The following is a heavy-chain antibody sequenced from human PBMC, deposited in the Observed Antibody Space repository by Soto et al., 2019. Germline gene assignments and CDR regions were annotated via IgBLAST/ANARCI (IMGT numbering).Heavy chain of an antibody. Sequence: EVQLVESGGDFVQPGGSLRLSCEASGFTFSAFWMHWVRHVPGEGLVWISRTNKDGASSEYADSVKGRFSVSRDNAKNTMFVHMTGRRAEDTAVYYCARDDLRRNEALDIWGQGTLVTVSS. D-gene: IGHD3-3*01. V-gene: IGHV3-74*03. CDR1: GFTFSAFW. CDR2: TNKDGASS. CDR3: ARDDLRRNEALDI. J-gene: IGHJ3*02.